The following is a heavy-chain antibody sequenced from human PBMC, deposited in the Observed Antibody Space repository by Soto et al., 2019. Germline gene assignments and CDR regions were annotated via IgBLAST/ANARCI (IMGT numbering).Heavy chain of an antibody. J-gene: IGHJ5*02. D-gene: IGHD2-2*01. Sequence: PGGSLRFSCAASGFTFSSYWMSWVRQAPGKGLEWVANIKQDGSEKYYVDSVKGRFTISRDNTKNSLYLQMNSLRAEDTAVYYCARYCSSTSCPNWFDPWGQGTLVTVSS. CDR2: IKQDGSEK. V-gene: IGHV3-7*03. CDR3: ARYCSSTSCPNWFDP. CDR1: GFTFSSYW.